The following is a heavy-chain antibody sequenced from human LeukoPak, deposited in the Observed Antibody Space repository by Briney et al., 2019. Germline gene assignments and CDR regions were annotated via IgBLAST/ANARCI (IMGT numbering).Heavy chain of an antibody. Sequence: PSETLSLTCAVYGGSFSGYYWSWIRQPPGKGLEWIGEINHSGSTNYNPSLKSRVTISVDTSKNQFSLKLSSVTAADTAVYYCASCEHDSSGYNSSGIVYFDYWGQGTLVTVSS. CDR2: INHSGST. V-gene: IGHV4-34*01. J-gene: IGHJ4*02. CDR1: GGSFSGYY. CDR3: ASCEHDSSGYNSSGIVYFDY. D-gene: IGHD3-22*01.